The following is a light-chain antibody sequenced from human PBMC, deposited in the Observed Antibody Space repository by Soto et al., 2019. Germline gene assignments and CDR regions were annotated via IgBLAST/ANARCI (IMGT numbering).Light chain of an antibody. CDR3: KQYGNSPIT. CDR1: QSVAANY. J-gene: IGKJ5*01. V-gene: IGKV3-20*01. CDR2: GAS. Sequence: IVLTQSPGTLSLSPGERATLSCRASQSVAANYLAWYQQKPGQAPRLLIYGASSRATVIPDRLSGRGSVTDFTLSISRLEPEDFAVSYCKQYGNSPITCGQGTRLEIK.